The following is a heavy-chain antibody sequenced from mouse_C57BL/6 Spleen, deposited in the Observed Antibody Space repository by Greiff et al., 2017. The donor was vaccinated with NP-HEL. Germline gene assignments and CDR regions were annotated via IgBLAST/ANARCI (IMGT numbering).Heavy chain of an antibody. D-gene: IGHD2-4*01. J-gene: IGHJ3*01. CDR1: GYTFTDYE. Sequence: QVHVKQSGAELVRPGASVTLSCKASGYTFTDYEMHWVKQTPVHGLEWIGAIDPETGGTAYNQKFKGKAILTADKSSSTAYMELRSLTSEDSAVYYCTKIRGYDYDRMFAYWGQGTLVTVSA. CDR3: TKIRGYDYDRMFAY. CDR2: IDPETGGT. V-gene: IGHV1-15*01.